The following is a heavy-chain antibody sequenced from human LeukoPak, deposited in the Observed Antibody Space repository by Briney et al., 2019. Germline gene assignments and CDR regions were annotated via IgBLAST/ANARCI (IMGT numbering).Heavy chain of an antibody. CDR2: INWNGGST. Sequence: GGSLRLSCAASGFTFDDYGMSWVRQAPGKGLEWVSGINWNGGSTGYADSVKGRFTISRDNAKNSLYLQMNSLRAEDTAVYYCARDLSGIAGYTYGRGIDYWGQGTLVTVSS. V-gene: IGHV3-20*04. D-gene: IGHD5-18*01. CDR1: GFTFDDYG. J-gene: IGHJ4*02. CDR3: ARDLSGIAGYTYGRGIDY.